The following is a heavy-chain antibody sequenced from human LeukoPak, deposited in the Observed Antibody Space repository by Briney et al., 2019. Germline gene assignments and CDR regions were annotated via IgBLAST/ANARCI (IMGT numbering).Heavy chain of an antibody. Sequence: GASVKVSCKASGGTFSSYAISWVRQAPGQGLEWMGRIIPILGIANYARKFQGRVTITADKSTSTAYMELSSLRSEDTAVYYCARDLSGGDSYWGQGTLVTVSS. CDR1: GGTFSSYA. CDR2: IIPILGIA. J-gene: IGHJ4*02. D-gene: IGHD2-21*02. V-gene: IGHV1-69*04. CDR3: ARDLSGGDSY.